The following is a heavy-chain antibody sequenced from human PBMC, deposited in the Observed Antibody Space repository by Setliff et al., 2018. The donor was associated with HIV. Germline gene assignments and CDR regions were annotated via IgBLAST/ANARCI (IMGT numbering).Heavy chain of an antibody. CDR3: ARGRGESRTNYFDY. Sequence: GGSLRLSCAASGFTFSNYWMSWVRQAPGKGLEWVANIKQDGSEQFYVDSVKGRFTISRDNAKNSLYLQMNSLRAEDTAVYFCARGRGESRTNYFDYWGQGTLVTVPS. J-gene: IGHJ4*02. CDR1: GFTFSNYW. V-gene: IGHV3-7*03. CDR2: IKQDGSEQ.